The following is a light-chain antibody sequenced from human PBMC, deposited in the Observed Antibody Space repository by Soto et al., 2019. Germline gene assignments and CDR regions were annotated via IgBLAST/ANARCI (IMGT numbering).Light chain of an antibody. CDR2: DAS. J-gene: IGKJ2*01. CDR1: QSISSW. CDR3: QQYNSYPYP. V-gene: IGKV1-5*01. Sequence: DIQMTQSPSTLSASVGDRVTITCRASQSISSWLAWYQQKPGKAPKLLIYDASSLESGVPSRFSGSGSGTEFNLTISSLQPDDFATYYCQQYNSYPYPFGQGTTLEIK.